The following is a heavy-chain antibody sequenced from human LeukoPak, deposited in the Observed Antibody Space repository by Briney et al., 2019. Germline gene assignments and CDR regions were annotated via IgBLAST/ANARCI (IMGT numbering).Heavy chain of an antibody. CDR3: ARGSGSYFRFDP. CDR1: GYTFTGYY. CDR2: INPNSGGT. V-gene: IGHV1-2*06. D-gene: IGHD1-26*01. J-gene: IGHJ5*02. Sequence: ASVKVSCKASGYTFTGYYMHWVRQAPGQGLEWMGRINPNSGGTNYAQRFRGRVTMTRDTSISTAYMELSRLRSDDTAVYYCARGSGSYFRFDPWGQGTLVTVSS.